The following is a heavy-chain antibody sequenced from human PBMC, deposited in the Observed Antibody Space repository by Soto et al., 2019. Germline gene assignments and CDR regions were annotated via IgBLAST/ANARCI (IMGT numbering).Heavy chain of an antibody. V-gene: IGHV4-39*01. CDR3: ARQSMPIVVVPAAMEDAFDI. D-gene: IGHD2-2*01. J-gene: IGHJ3*02. Sequence: QLQLQESGPGLVKPSETLSLTCTVSGGSISSSSYYWGWIRQPPGKGLEWIGSIYYSGSTYYNPSLKSRVTISVDTSKNQFSLKLSYVTAADTAVYYCARQSMPIVVVPAAMEDAFDIWGQGTMVTVSS. CDR1: GGSISSSSYY. CDR2: IYYSGST.